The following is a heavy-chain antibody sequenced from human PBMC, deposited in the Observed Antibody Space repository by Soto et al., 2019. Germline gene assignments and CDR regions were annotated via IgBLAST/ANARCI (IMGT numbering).Heavy chain of an antibody. V-gene: IGHV3-23*01. CDR3: AKDRSPYSSGWYGDLYY. CDR1: GFTFSSYA. J-gene: IGHJ4*02. D-gene: IGHD6-19*01. Sequence: GGSLRLSCAASGFTFSSYAMSWVRQAPGKGLEWVSAISGSGGSTYYADSVKGRFTISRDNSKNTLYLQMNSLRAEDTAVYYCAKDRSPYSSGWYGDLYYWGQGTLVTVSS. CDR2: ISGSGGST.